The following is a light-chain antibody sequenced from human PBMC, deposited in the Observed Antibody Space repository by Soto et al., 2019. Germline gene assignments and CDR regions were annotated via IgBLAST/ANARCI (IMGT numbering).Light chain of an antibody. CDR2: AAS. CDR3: YLYYSFLPT. Sequence: WVSESISVVAASIRKKVTISCRMSQGISSYLAWYQQKPGKAPELLIYAASTLQSGVPSRFSGSGTGTDVSVTVSCLQSSDFATHSCYLYYSFLPTLGEGTKVDIK. J-gene: IGKJ1*01. V-gene: IGKV1D-8*01. CDR1: QGISSY.